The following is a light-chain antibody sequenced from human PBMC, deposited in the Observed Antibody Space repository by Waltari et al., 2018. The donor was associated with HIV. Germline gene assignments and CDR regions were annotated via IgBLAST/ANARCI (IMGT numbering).Light chain of an antibody. V-gene: IGKV4-1*01. CDR2: WPA. CDR1: QSVFYSSDNKNY. J-gene: IGKJ3*01. Sequence: DIVMTQSPDSLTVSLGERAPFNCKSSQSVFYSSDNKNYLAWYQQKPWHPPKLLIYWPATRESGVPDRFSGSGSGTDFTLTITSLQAEDVAVYYCQQYYSTPFTFGPGTKVDIK. CDR3: QQYYSTPFT.